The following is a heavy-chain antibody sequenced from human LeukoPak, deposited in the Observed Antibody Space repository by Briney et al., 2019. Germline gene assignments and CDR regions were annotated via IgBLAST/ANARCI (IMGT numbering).Heavy chain of an antibody. Sequence: ASVKVSCKASGYTFTSYAMNWVRQAPGQGLEWMGWINTNTGNPTYAQGFTGRFVFSLDTSVSTAYLQISSLKAEDTAVYYCARTTLAYCGGDCDYFDYWGQGTLVTVSS. D-gene: IGHD2-21*02. V-gene: IGHV7-4-1*02. CDR1: GYTFTSYA. CDR2: INTNTGNP. CDR3: ARTTLAYCGGDCDYFDY. J-gene: IGHJ4*02.